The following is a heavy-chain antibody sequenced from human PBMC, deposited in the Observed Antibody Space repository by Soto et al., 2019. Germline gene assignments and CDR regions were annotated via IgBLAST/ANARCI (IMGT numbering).Heavy chain of an antibody. CDR2: IRGFRAYT. J-gene: IGHJ6*03. V-gene: IGHV3-21*01. CDR1: GFTFRTYT. Sequence: EVQLVESGGGLVKPGGSLRLSCISSGFTFRTYTMNWVRQAPGKEREWVSSIRGFRAYTFYSESVKGRFSMSRDNAKNSVYLQMHGLRAEDTAVYYCARYRGYDAHDYDPNAMDVWGEGTTVTFS. D-gene: IGHD3-22*01. CDR3: ARYRGYDAHDYDPNAMDV.